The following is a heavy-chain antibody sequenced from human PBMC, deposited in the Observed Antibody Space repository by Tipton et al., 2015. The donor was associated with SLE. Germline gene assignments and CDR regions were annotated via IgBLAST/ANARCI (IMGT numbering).Heavy chain of an antibody. CDR3: ARETYFGLDV. D-gene: IGHD3-10*01. CDR2: IYYSGTI. Sequence: TLSLTCTVSGGPTSSYYWGWIRQPPGKGLEWIASIYYSGTINYNPSLKGRVTMSIDMSKNQFSLSLTSVTAADTAIYYCARETYFGLDVWGQGTTVIVSS. J-gene: IGHJ6*02. CDR1: GGPTSSYY. V-gene: IGHV4-59*08.